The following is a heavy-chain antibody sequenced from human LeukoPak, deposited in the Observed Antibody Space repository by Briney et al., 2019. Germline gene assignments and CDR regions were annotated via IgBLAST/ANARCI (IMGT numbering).Heavy chain of an antibody. V-gene: IGHV4-39*01. CDR2: IYYSGST. D-gene: IGHD2-2*01. CDR1: GGSISSSSYY. Sequence: SETLSLTCTVSGGSISSSSYYWGWIRQPPGKGPEWIGSIYYSGSTYYNPSLKSRVTISVDTSKNQFSLKLSSVTAADTAVYYCARRTLVVPAAQPYNWFDPWGQGTLVTVSS. J-gene: IGHJ5*02. CDR3: ARRTLVVPAAQPYNWFDP.